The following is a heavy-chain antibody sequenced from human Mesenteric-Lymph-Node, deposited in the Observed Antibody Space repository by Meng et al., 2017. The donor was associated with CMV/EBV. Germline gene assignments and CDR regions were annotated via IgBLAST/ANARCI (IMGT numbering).Heavy chain of an antibody. V-gene: IGHV3-21*01. D-gene: IGHD1-14*01. J-gene: IGHJ6*01. CDR3: ARARDHNPKGYYYYGMDV. Sequence: GESLKISCAASGFTFNIYNVNWVRHAPGKGLEWVSSISSRSDYIYYADSVKGRFTISRDNAKNSLYLQMNSLTADDTAVYYRARARDHNPKGYYYYGMDVWGQGTTVTVSS. CDR1: GFTFNIYN. CDR2: ISSRSDYI.